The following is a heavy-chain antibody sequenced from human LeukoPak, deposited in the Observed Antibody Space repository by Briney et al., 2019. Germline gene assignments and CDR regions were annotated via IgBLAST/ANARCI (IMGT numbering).Heavy chain of an antibody. CDR1: GYTFTSYG. V-gene: IGHV1-18*01. D-gene: IGHD1-26*01. CDR3: ARFLPWELLRTGFDY. Sequence: GASVKVSCKASGYTFTSYGISWVRQAPGQGLEWMGWISAYNGNTNCAQTLQGRVTMTTDTSTSTAYMELRSLRSDDTAVYYCARFLPWELLRTGFDYWGQGTLVTVSS. J-gene: IGHJ4*02. CDR2: ISAYNGNT.